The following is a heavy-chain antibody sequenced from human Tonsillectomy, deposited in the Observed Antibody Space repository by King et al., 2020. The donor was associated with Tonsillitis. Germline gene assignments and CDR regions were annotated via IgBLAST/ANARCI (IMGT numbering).Heavy chain of an antibody. CDR2: IYSGGST. Sequence: VQLVESGGGVIQPGGSLRLSCAASGFTVSSNYMSWVRQAPGKGLEWVSVIYSGGSTYYADSVKGRFTISRDNSKNTLYLQMNSLRAEDTAVYYCARVEEYYDSSGYYTDYWGQGTLVTVSS. V-gene: IGHV3-53*01. CDR3: ARVEEYYDSSGYYTDY. J-gene: IGHJ4*02. D-gene: IGHD3-22*01. CDR1: GFTVSSNY.